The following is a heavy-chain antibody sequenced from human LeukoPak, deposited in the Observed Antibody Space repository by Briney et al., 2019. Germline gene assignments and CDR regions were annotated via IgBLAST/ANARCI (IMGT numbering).Heavy chain of an antibody. V-gene: IGHV4-31*03. CDR2: IYYSGST. Sequence: AQTLSLTCTVSGGSIRSAAYYWSWIRQPPGKGLEWIVNIYYSGSTYYNPSLKSRVTISVDTSKNQFSLKLSSVTAADTAVYYCARENFWLPKYYYGMDVWGQGTTVTVSS. CDR1: GGSIRSAAYY. CDR3: ARENFWLPKYYYGMDV. D-gene: IGHD3-3*01. J-gene: IGHJ6*02.